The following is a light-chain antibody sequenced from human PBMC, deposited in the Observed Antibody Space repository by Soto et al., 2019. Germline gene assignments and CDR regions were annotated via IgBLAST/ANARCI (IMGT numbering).Light chain of an antibody. CDR3: QQYINWPPRT. V-gene: IGKV3-15*01. CDR2: GAS. CDR1: QSISNN. Sequence: EIVMTQSPATLSVSPGERATLSCRASQSISNNLAWYQQKPGQAPSLLIYGASTRATGIPARFSGSGSGTELTITISSLQSEDSAVYYCQQYINWPPRTFGQGTKLEIK. J-gene: IGKJ2*01.